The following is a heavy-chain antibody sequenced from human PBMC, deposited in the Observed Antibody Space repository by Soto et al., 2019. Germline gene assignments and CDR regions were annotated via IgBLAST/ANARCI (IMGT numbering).Heavy chain of an antibody. CDR1: GFSFSTYN. CDR3: ARNPPKRRLQLPLDF. CDR2: ISTSSGTI. D-gene: IGHD5-12*01. Sequence: EVQLVESGGGLVQPGGSLRLSCAASGFSFSTYNMNWVRQAPGKGLEWVSYISTSSGTIFYADSVKGRFTISRDNAENSLYLQMSSLRDEDTAVYYCARNPPKRRLQLPLDFWGKGTLVTVS. J-gene: IGHJ4*02. V-gene: IGHV3-48*02.